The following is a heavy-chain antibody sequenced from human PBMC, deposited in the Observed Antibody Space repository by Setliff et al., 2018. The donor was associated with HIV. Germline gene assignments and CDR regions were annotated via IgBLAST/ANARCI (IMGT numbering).Heavy chain of an antibody. V-gene: IGHV3-7*03. CDR3: AKDTYTNGWHTSNFYHYGLEV. CDR1: GFTFSDYY. J-gene: IGHJ6*02. CDR2: INRDGSET. D-gene: IGHD6-19*01. Sequence: PGGSLRLSCAASGFTFSDYYMSWVRQAPGKGLEWVANINRDGSETYYLDPVKGRFTISRDNRKNSLFLQMNSLRAEDTAFYYCAKDTYTNGWHTSNFYHYGLEVWGQGTTVTVSS.